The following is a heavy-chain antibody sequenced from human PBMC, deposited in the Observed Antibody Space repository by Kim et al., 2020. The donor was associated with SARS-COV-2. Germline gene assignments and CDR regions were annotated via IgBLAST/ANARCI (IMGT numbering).Heavy chain of an antibody. CDR3: ARAPQVDIVASDY. V-gene: IGHV1-69*01. Sequence: AQKFQGRVTITADESTSTAYMELSSLRSEDTAVYYWARAPQVDIVASDYWGQGTLVTVSS. J-gene: IGHJ4*02. D-gene: IGHD5-12*01.